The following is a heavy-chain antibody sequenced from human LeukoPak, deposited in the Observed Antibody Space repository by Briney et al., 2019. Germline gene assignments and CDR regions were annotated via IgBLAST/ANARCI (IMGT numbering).Heavy chain of an antibody. Sequence: PGGSLRLSCAAPGVTSSSYEMSWGRDAPGKGLERVSYISSSGSTIYYADSVKGRFTIYRDNAKNSLYLQMNSLRAEDTAVYYCARYGNRNWFDPWGQGTLVTVSS. CDR3: ARYGNRNWFDP. V-gene: IGHV3-48*03. J-gene: IGHJ5*02. D-gene: IGHD1-14*01. CDR1: GVTSSSYE. CDR2: ISSSGSTI.